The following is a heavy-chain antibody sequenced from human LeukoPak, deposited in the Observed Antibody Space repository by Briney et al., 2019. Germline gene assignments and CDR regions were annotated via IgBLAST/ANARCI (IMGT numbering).Heavy chain of an antibody. CDR1: GYTFINYG. CDR3: ARVSTNSRVAGYDPQWYFDL. Sequence: ASVKVSCKASGYTFINYGFSWVRQAPGQGLEWMGWISAYNGSTNNLQRFQGRVTMTTDTSTNTVYMELRSLRSDDTAVYYCARVSTNSRVAGYDPQWYFDLWGRGTPVTVSP. J-gene: IGHJ2*01. V-gene: IGHV1-18*04. CDR2: ISAYNGST. D-gene: IGHD5-12*01.